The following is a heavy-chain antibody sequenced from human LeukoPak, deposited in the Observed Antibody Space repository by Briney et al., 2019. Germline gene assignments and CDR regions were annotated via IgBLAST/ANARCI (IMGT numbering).Heavy chain of an antibody. CDR2: IWYGGSNK. Sequence: GGSLRLSCAASGFTFSSYSMHWVRQAPGKGLEWVAVIWYGGSNKYYADSVKGRFTISRDNSKNTLYLQINSLRAEDTAVYYCAKGLDYHGSGSYRDYYYYYGTDAWGHGTTVTVSS. V-gene: IGHV3-33*08. CDR1: GFTFSSYS. CDR3: AKGLDYHGSGSYRDYYYYYGTDA. J-gene: IGHJ6*02. D-gene: IGHD3-10*01.